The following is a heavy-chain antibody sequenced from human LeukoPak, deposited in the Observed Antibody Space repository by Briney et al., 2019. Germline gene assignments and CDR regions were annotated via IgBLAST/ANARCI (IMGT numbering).Heavy chain of an antibody. D-gene: IGHD2-2*01. CDR3: AGYQPLISFDY. Sequence: PGGSLRLSCAASGFTFSSYAMSWVRQAPGKGLEWVSSISGSGGSTIYYADSVKGRFTIFRDNAKNSLYLQMNSLRAEDTAVYYCAGYQPLISFDYWGQGTLVTVSS. CDR2: ISGSGGSTI. V-gene: IGHV3-23*01. CDR1: GFTFSSYA. J-gene: IGHJ4*02.